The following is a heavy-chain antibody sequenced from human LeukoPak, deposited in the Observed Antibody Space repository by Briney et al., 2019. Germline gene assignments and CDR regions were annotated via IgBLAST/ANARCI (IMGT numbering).Heavy chain of an antibody. D-gene: IGHD5-24*01. CDR2: IRSKANSYAT. Sequence: GGSLRLSCAASGFTFSGSAMHWVRQASGKGLEWVGRIRSKANSYATAYAASVKGRFTISRDDSENTAYLQMNSLKTEDTAVYYCTRREEMATIYYYYYYMDVWGKGTTVTVSS. J-gene: IGHJ6*03. CDR1: GFTFSGSA. CDR3: TRREEMATIYYYYYYMDV. V-gene: IGHV3-73*01.